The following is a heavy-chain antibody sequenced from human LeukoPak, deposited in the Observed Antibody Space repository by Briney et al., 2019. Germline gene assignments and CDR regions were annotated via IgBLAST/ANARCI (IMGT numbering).Heavy chain of an antibody. J-gene: IGHJ4*02. D-gene: IGHD6-19*01. CDR1: GFTVSSNF. CDR2: IYSGGAT. CDR3: ARGTSSGWYGAY. Sequence: GGSLRLSCAASGFTVSSNFMSWVRQAPGKGLEWVSVIYSGGATFYADSLKGRFTISRDNSKNTLYLQMNNLRAEDTAAYYCARGTSSGWYGAYWGQGTLVTVSS. V-gene: IGHV3-53*01.